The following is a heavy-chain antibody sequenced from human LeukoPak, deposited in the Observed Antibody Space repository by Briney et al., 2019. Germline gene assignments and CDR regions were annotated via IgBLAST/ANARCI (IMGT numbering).Heavy chain of an antibody. V-gene: IGHV5-51*01. CDR2: IFPGDSDT. Sequence: GESLKISCQGSGYTFTNFWIGWVRQMPGKGLELMGIIFPGDSDTRYSPSFQGQVTISADKSISTAYLQWSSLKASDTAMYYCARQGLGYSSSWYGDYWGQGTLVTVSS. CDR3: ARQGLGYSSSWYGDY. CDR1: GYTFTNFW. D-gene: IGHD6-13*01. J-gene: IGHJ4*02.